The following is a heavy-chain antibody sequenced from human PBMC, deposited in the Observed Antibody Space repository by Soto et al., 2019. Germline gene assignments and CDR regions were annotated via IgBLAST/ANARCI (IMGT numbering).Heavy chain of an antibody. J-gene: IGHJ6*02. CDR1: GFTFSSYG. CDR3: ARDPHYDFWSGYVVYRYYYYGMDV. CDR2: IWYDGSNK. V-gene: IGHV3-33*01. D-gene: IGHD3-3*01. Sequence: QVQLVESGGGVVQPGRSLRLSCAASGFTFSSYGMHWVRQAPGKGLEWVAVIWYDGSNKYYADSVKGRFTISRDNSKNTMYLQINSLRAEDTAVYYCARDPHYDFWSGYVVYRYYYYGMDVWGQGTTVTVSS.